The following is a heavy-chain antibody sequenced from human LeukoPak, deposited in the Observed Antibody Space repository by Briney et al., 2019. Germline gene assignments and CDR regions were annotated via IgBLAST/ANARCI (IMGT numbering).Heavy chain of an antibody. J-gene: IGHJ3*02. CDR2: ISAYNGNT. V-gene: IGHV1-18*01. CDR1: SYTLTNYG. CDR3: ARDQDPGAFDI. Sequence: GASVKVSCKASSYTLTNYGISWVRQAPGQGLEWMGWISAYNGNTNYAQNLQGGVTMTTDTSTNTAYMELRSLRSDDTAVYYRARDQDPGAFDIWGQGTMVTVSS.